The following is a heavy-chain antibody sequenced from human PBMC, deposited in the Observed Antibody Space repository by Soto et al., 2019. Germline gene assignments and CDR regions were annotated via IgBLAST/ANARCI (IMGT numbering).Heavy chain of an antibody. Sequence: VQLVESGGGVVQPGRSLRLSCAASGFTFSDYAMHWVRQAPGKGLEWVAVVSHDGRNTHYADSVKGGFTISRDSSKNRVSLEMTSLRAEDTAVYYCAKGGRQWLVTSDFNYWGQGALVTVSS. D-gene: IGHD6-19*01. J-gene: IGHJ4*02. CDR1: GFTFSDYA. V-gene: IGHV3-30*18. CDR3: AKGGRQWLVTSDFNY. CDR2: VSHDGRNT.